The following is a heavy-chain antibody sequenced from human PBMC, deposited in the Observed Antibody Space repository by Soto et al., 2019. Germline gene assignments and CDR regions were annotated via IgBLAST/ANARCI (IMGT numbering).Heavy chain of an antibody. D-gene: IGHD2-2*01. V-gene: IGHV3-15*07. CDR3: TTEPPGYCFTSTCYAWIDY. CDR1: GLTSSNAW. J-gene: IGHJ4*02. Sequence: PGGSLRLSCAASGLTSSNAWMNWVRQAPGKGLEWVGRIKSKSHGGTTDYAAPVKGRFTISRDDSKNTLYLQMSSLKTEDTAVYYCTTEPPGYCFTSTCYAWIDYWGQGTLVTVSS. CDR2: IKSKSHGGTT.